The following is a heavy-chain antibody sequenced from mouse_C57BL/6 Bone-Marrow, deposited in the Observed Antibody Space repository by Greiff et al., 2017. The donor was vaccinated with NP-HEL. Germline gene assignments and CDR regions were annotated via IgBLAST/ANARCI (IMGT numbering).Heavy chain of an antibody. J-gene: IGHJ4*01. CDR1: GFTFSDYG. CDR2: ISSGSSTI. Sequence: DVKLVESGGGLVKPGGSLKLSCAASGFTFSDYGMHWVRQAPEKGLEWVAYISSGSSTIYYADTVKGRFTISRDNAKNTLFLQMTSLRSEDTAMYYCARRRFITTVVATRYYAMDYWGQGTSVTVSS. D-gene: IGHD1-1*01. CDR3: ARRRFITTVVATRYYAMDY. V-gene: IGHV5-17*01.